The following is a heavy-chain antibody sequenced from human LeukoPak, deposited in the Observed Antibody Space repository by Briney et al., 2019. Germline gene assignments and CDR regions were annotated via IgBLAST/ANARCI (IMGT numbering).Heavy chain of an antibody. J-gene: IGHJ6*02. CDR1: GDSFSSNSAA. CDR3: ARVYVTPTNHYYGMDV. D-gene: IGHD2-8*01. Sequence: SQTLSLTCAISGDSFSSNSAAWHWIRQSPSGGLEWLGRTYYRSKWYNDYAVSVKSRITINPDTSKNRFSLQLNSVTPEDTAVYYCARVYVTPTNHYYGMDVWGQGTTVTVSS. CDR2: TYYRSKWYN. V-gene: IGHV6-1*01.